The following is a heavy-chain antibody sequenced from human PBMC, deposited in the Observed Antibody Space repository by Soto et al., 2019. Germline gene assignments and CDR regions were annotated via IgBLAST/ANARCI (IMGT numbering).Heavy chain of an antibody. V-gene: IGHV3-30*18. J-gene: IGHJ4*02. D-gene: IGHD2-15*01. Sequence: QVQLVESGGGVVQPGRSLRLSCAASGFTFSSYGMHWVRQAPGKGLEWVAVISYDGSNKYYADSVKGRFTISRDNSKNTLYLQMNSLRAEDTAVYYCAKDGGYCSGGSCYPCFDHWGQGTLVTVSS. CDR3: AKDGGYCSGGSCYPCFDH. CDR2: ISYDGSNK. CDR1: GFTFSSYG.